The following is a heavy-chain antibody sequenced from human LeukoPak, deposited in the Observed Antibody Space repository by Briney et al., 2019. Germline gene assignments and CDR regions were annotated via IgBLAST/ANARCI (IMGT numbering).Heavy chain of an antibody. Sequence: SETLSLTCTVSGASISSYYWSWIRQPPGKGLEWIGYIFHSGSTNYNPSLKSRVTISVDTSKNQFSLKLSSVTAADTAVYYCARESERWPFDYWGQGTLVAVSS. CDR1: GASISSYY. CDR2: IFHSGST. D-gene: IGHD5-24*01. J-gene: IGHJ4*02. CDR3: ARESERWPFDY. V-gene: IGHV4-59*01.